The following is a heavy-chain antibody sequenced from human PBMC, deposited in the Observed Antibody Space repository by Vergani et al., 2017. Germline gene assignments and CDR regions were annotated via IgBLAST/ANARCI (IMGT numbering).Heavy chain of an antibody. Sequence: EVQLVESGGGLVQPGGSLRLSCAASGFTFSSYSMNWVRQAPGKGLEWVSYISSSSSTIYYADSVKGRFTISRDNAKNSLYLQMNSLRAEDTAVYYCARGYYDSSGYPAYYYYMDVWGKGTTVTVSS. J-gene: IGHJ6*03. CDR3: ARGYYDSSGYPAYYYYMDV. CDR2: ISSSSSTI. V-gene: IGHV3-48*04. CDR1: GFTFSSYS. D-gene: IGHD3-22*01.